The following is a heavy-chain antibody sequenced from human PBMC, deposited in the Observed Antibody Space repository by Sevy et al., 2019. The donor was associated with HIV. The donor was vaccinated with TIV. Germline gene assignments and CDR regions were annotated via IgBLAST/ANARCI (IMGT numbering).Heavy chain of an antibody. V-gene: IGHV3-15*07. J-gene: IGHJ4*02. CDR3: TTDGGGYNYGYSFDY. CDR1: GFAFSDYG. CDR2: IKSKTDGGTT. Sequence: GGSLRLSCVASGFAFSDYGMHWVRQAPGKGLEWVGRIKSKTDGGTTDYAAPVKGRFTISRDDSKNTLYLQMNSLKTEDTAVYYCTTDGGGYNYGYSFDYWGQGTLVTVSS. D-gene: IGHD5-18*01.